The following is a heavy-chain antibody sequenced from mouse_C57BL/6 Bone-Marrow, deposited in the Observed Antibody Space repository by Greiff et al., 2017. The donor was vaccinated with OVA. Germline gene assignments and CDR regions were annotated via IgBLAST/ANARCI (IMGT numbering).Heavy chain of an antibody. D-gene: IGHD1-1*01. CDR2: IDPETGGT. Sequence: VQVVESGAELVRPGASVTLSCKASGYTFTDYEMHWVKQTPVHGLEWIGAIDPETGGTAYNQKFKGKAILTADKSSSTAYMELRSLTSEDSAVYYCTRSTTVVATDAMDYWGQGTSVTVSS. CDR3: TRSTTVVATDAMDY. CDR1: GYTFTDYE. J-gene: IGHJ4*01. V-gene: IGHV1-15*01.